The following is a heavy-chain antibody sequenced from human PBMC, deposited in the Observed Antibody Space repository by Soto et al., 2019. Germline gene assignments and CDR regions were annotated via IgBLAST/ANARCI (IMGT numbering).Heavy chain of an antibody. CDR3: ARGRELAYCSSTSCYTPYYYGMDV. J-gene: IGHJ6*02. CDR1: GYTFTSYY. Sequence: ASVKVSCKASGYTFTSYYMHWVRQAPGQGLEWMGIINPSGGSTRYAQKFQGRVTMTRDTSTNTVYMELGSLRSEDTAVYYCARGRELAYCSSTSCYTPYYYGMDVWGQGTTVTVS. D-gene: IGHD2-2*02. CDR2: INPSGGST. V-gene: IGHV1-46*01.